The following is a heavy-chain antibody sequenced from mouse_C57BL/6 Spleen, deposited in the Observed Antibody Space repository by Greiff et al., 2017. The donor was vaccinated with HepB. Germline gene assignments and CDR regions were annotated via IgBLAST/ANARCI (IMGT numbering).Heavy chain of an antibody. Sequence: QVQLKQPGAELVKPGASVKLSCKASGYTFTSYWMQWVKQRPGQGLEWIGEIDPSDSYTNYNQKFKGKATLTVDTSSSTAYMQLSSLTSEDSAVYYCASGLLMDYWGQGTSVTVSS. V-gene: IGHV1-50*01. CDR1: GYTFTSYW. D-gene: IGHD3-1*01. J-gene: IGHJ4*01. CDR3: ASGLLMDY. CDR2: IDPSDSYT.